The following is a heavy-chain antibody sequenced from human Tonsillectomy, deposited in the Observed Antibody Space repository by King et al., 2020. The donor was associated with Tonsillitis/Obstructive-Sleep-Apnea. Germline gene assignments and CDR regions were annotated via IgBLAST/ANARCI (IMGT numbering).Heavy chain of an antibody. CDR1: GFTFSSYG. V-gene: IGHV3-30*18. D-gene: IGHD6-19*01. CDR2: ISYDGSNK. J-gene: IGHJ6*02. Sequence: VQLVESGGGVVQPGRSLRLSCAASGFTFSSYGMHWVRQAPGKGLEWVAVISYDGSNKYYADSVKGRFTISRDNSKNTLYLQMNSLRAEDTALYYCAKHQGPGVAGYYYDDMDVWGQGTTVTVSS. CDR3: AKHQGPGVAGYYYDDMDV.